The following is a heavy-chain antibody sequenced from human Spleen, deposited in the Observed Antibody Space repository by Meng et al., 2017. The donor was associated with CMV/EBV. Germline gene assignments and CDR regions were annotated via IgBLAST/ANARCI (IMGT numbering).Heavy chain of an antibody. Sequence: SFPCTVCGASISSGCCYWCGNRQHPGNGLESIRYVYYSARTNYNPSLMSRVSISVDTSQNQFSLRLNSVTAADTAVYYCVRDHDLWGRGTLVTVSS. CDR2: VYYSART. CDR3: VRDHDL. CDR1: GASISSGCCY. J-gene: IGHJ5*02. V-gene: IGHV4-31*03.